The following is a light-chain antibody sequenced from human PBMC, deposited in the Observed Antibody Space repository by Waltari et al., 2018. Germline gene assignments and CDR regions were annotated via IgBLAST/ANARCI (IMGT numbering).Light chain of an antibody. Sequence: DIVMTLSPDSLAAPLGERATTHRNSSQGVWNRSTKRHYIAWYQQKVGPPPKLLIYWASTREFGVPDRFSGSGSGTDVTLTISDLQAEDVAVYFCQQCYDVPLSFGGGTKVEIK. V-gene: IGKV4-1*01. CDR1: QGVWNRSTKRHY. J-gene: IGKJ4*01. CDR2: WAS. CDR3: QQCYDVPLS.